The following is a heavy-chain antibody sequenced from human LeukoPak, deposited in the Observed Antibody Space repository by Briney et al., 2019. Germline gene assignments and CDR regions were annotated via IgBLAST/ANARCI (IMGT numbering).Heavy chain of an antibody. CDR2: IRGKVYGETT. CDR1: GFTFGDHA. CDR3: ARHSGSLDS. Sequence: GRSQRLSCAASGFTFGDHAMSWVRQAPGKGLEWVGFIRGKVYGETTEYAASVQGRFTISKDDSRTIAYLQMNSLKPEDTAVYYCARHSGSLDSWGQGTLVTVSS. D-gene: IGHD1-26*01. V-gene: IGHV3-49*04. J-gene: IGHJ4*02.